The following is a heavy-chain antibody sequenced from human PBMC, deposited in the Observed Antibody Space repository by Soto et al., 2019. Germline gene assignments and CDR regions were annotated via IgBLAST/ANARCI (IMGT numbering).Heavy chain of an antibody. CDR1: GGSFSGYY. CDR3: ARWAGQISARPLNHYYYYGMDV. V-gene: IGHV4-34*01. J-gene: IGHJ6*02. CDR2: INHSGST. Sequence: SETLSLTCAVYGGSFSGYYWSWIRQPPGKGLEWIGEINHSGSTNYNPSLKSRVTISVDTSKNQFSLKLSSVTAADTAVYYCARWAGQISARPLNHYYYYGMDVWGQGTTVTV. D-gene: IGHD6-6*01.